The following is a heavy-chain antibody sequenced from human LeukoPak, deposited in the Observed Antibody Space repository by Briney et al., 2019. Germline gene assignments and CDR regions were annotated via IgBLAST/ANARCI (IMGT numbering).Heavy chain of an antibody. V-gene: IGHV4-59*08. CDR3: ATFRSSGLDY. Sequence: SGTLSLTCTVSGASISSYYWSCIRQPPGKGLESIGYVSYSGSTNYNPSLKSRVTISVDTSKSQFSLKLNSVTAADTAVYYCATFRSSGLDYWGQGTLVTVPS. J-gene: IGHJ4*02. CDR2: VSYSGST. D-gene: IGHD6-19*01. CDR1: GASISSYY.